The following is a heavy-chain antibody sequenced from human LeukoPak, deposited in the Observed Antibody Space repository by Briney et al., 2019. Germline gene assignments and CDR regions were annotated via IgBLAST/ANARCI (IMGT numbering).Heavy chain of an antibody. D-gene: IGHD3-10*01. CDR2: INAGNGNT. Sequence: ASVKVSCKASGYTFTSYAMHWVRQAPGQRLEWMGWINAGNGNTKYSQKFQGRVTITRDTSASTAYMELSSLRSEDTAVYYCARVGRVGSGSYYMGGNFDYWGQGTLVTVSS. V-gene: IGHV1-3*01. J-gene: IGHJ4*02. CDR3: ARVGRVGSGSYYMGGNFDY. CDR1: GYTFTSYA.